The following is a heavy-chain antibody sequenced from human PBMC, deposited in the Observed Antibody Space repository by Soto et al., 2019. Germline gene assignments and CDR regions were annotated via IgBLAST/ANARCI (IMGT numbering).Heavy chain of an antibody. D-gene: IGHD3-9*01. CDR1: GGSFSGYY. J-gene: IGHJ5*02. V-gene: IGHV4-34*01. Sequence: QVQLQQWGAGLLKPSETLSLTCAVYGGSFSGYYWSWIRQPPGKGLEWIGEINHSGSTNYNPSLKSRVTISVDTSKNQFSLKLSSVTAADTAVYYCARDGHRYFDWLGGKNWFDPWGQGTLVTVSS. CDR3: ARDGHRYFDWLGGKNWFDP. CDR2: INHSGST.